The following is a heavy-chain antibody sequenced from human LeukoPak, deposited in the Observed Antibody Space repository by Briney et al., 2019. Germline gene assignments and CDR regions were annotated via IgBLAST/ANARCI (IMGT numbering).Heavy chain of an antibody. J-gene: IGHJ4*02. Sequence: GGSVCLLCAPCGFTFSSSGVHWARQARGGGREGVVFIWYDRSNKYSTDSVTGRFTTSKENSKTTLYLQMNSLRAEDTAVYYCARERQGIAARFDYWGQGTLVTVSS. D-gene: IGHD6-13*01. V-gene: IGHV3-33*01. CDR2: IWYDRSNK. CDR1: GFTFSSSG. CDR3: ARERQGIAARFDY.